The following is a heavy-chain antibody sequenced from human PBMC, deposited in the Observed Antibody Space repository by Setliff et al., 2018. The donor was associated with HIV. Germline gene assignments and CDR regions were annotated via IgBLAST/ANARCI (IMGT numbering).Heavy chain of an antibody. CDR2: IYTSGNT. CDR3: ARGGRGGGEPYYDFWSGYHDTFDI. CDR1: GGSISSGSYY. Sequence: KPSETLSLTCTVSGGSISSGSYYWSWIRQPAGKGLEWIGRIYTSGNTNSNPSLKRRVTISVDTSKNQFSLRLSSVTAADTAVYYCARGGRGGGEPYYDFWSGYHDTFDIWGQGTMVTVSS. D-gene: IGHD3-3*01. V-gene: IGHV4-61*02. J-gene: IGHJ3*02.